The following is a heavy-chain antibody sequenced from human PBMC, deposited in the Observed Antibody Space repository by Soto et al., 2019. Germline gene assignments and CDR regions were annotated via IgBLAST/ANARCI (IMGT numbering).Heavy chain of an antibody. CDR1: GGTFSSYA. V-gene: IGHV1-69*06. D-gene: IGHD3-9*01. J-gene: IGHJ6*02. CDR3: ARPYYDILTGYYGGGHYGMDV. CDR2: IIPNIGTT. Sequence: SVKVSCKASGGTFSSYAISWVRQAPGQGLEWMGWIIPNIGTTNYAQKFQGRVTITADTSTSTAYMELRSLRSDDTAVYYCARPYYDILTGYYGGGHYGMDVWGQGTTVTVSS.